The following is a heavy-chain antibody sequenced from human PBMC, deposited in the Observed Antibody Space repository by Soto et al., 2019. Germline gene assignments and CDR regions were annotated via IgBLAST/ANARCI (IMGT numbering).Heavy chain of an antibody. CDR3: STRAYDTNGYYRFEP. D-gene: IGHD3-22*01. CDR2: INHSGRV. V-gene: IGHV4-34*01. J-gene: IGHJ5*01. Sequence: SETLSLTCAVYGGSFSGHSWTWIRQSPGKGLEWIGNINHSGRVNYSPSLKSRVTISLDTSKNQFSLTLSAVTAADTAMYYCSTRAYDTNGYYRFEPWGQGTLVTVSS. CDR1: GGSFSGHS.